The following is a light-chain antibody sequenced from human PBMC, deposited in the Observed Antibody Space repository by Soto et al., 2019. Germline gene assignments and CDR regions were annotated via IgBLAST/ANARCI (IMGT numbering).Light chain of an antibody. CDR2: DVS. CDR3: CSYAGSYTYV. Sequence: QSFLTQPRSVSGSPGQSVTISCTGTSSDVGGYNYVSWYQQHPGKAPKLMIYDVSKRPSGVPDRFSGSKSGNTASLTISGLQAEEEADYYCCSYAGSYTYVFGTGTKVTVL. J-gene: IGLJ1*01. CDR1: SSDVGGYNY. V-gene: IGLV2-11*01.